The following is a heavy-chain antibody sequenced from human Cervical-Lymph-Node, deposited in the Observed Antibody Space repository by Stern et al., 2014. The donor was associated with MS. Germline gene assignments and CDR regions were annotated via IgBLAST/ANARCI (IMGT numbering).Heavy chain of an antibody. CDR2: IYPGDSET. Sequence: VQLVQSGAELIRPGESLKISCKGSGFKFSIYWIAWVRQMPGKGLEWMGIIYPGDSETRYITSFQGQVTMSADKSTSTAYLQWSSLNASDTAMYFCARQTTAWASDVWGQGTLVTVSS. D-gene: IGHD1-14*01. CDR3: ARQTTAWASDV. CDR1: GFKFSIYW. J-gene: IGHJ4*02. V-gene: IGHV5-51*01.